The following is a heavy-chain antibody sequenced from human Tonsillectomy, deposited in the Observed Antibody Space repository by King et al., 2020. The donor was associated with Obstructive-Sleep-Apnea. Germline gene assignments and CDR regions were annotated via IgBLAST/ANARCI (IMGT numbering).Heavy chain of an antibody. CDR3: AKRGYCSGGSCYGRADY. J-gene: IGHJ4*02. Sequence: VQLVESGGGLVQPGGSLRLSCAASGFTFTSYAMTWVRQAPGKGLEWVSAISGSGGSTYYADSVKGWFTISRDNSKNTLYLQMNSLRAEDSAVYYCAKRGYCSGGSCYGRADYWGQGTLVTVSS. D-gene: IGHD2-15*01. CDR2: ISGSGGST. CDR1: GFTFTSYA. V-gene: IGHV3-23*04.